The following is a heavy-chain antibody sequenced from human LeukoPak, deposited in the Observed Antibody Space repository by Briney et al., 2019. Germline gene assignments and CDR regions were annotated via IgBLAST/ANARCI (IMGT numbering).Heavy chain of an antibody. CDR3: AREGVDWNHSVYYFDY. CDR2: INPNSGGS. J-gene: IGHJ4*02. D-gene: IGHD1-1*01. Sequence: ASVKVSCKASGYTFTGYYMHWVRQAPGQGLEWMGWINPNSGGSNYAQKFQGRVTMTRDTSISTAYMELSRLRSDDTAVYYCAREGVDWNHSVYYFDYWGQGTLVTVSS. CDR1: GYTFTGYY. V-gene: IGHV1-2*02.